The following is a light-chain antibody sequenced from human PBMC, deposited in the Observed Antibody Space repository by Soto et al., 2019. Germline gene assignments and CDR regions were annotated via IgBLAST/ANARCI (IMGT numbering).Light chain of an antibody. J-gene: IGLJ2*01. CDR3: QSYDSSLSAVV. CDR1: SSNIGAGYD. Sequence: QPVLTQPPSVSGAPGQRVTISCTGSSSNIGAGYDVHWYQQLPGTAPKLLISDNINRPSGVRDRFSGSTSGTSASLAITGLQAEDEADYYCQSYDSSLSAVVFGGGTKLTVL. V-gene: IGLV1-40*01. CDR2: DNI.